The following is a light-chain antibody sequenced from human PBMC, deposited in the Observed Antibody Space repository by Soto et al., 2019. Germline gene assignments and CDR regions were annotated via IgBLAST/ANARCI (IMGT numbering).Light chain of an antibody. Sequence: DIVMTQSPLSLPVTPGEPASISCRSSQSLPHSNGYNYLDWYLQKPGQSPQLLIYLGSNRASGVPDRFSGSGSGTDFTLKISXVEAEDVGVYYCMQALQTWTFGQGTKVDIK. CDR1: QSLPHSNGYNY. V-gene: IGKV2-28*01. CDR3: MQALQTWT. CDR2: LGS. J-gene: IGKJ1*01.